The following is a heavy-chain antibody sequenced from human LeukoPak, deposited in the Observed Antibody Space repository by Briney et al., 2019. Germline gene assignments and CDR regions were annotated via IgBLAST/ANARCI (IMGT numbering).Heavy chain of an antibody. CDR2: INWNGGST. D-gene: IGHD3-22*01. CDR1: GLTFDDYG. V-gene: IGHV3-20*04. J-gene: IGHJ3*02. CDR3: ARHRREQQRDYYDSSGYKFGAFDI. Sequence: RPGGSLRLSCAASGLTFDDYGMSWVRQAPGKGLEWVSGINWNGGSTGYADSVKGRFTVSRDNAKNSLYLQMNSLRAEDTALYYCARHRREQQRDYYDSSGYKFGAFDIWGQGTMVTVSS.